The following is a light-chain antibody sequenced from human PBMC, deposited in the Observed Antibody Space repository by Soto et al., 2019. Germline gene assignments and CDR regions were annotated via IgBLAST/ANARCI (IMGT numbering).Light chain of an antibody. V-gene: IGKV1-39*01. J-gene: IGKJ4*01. Sequence: DIRMTQSPSSLSASVGDRVTITCRASQSVTTYVDWYQQKPGKAPKLLIYVASSLQSGVPSRFSGSGSGTDFALHISSLQPEDSATYFCQQTYTIPPLSFGGGTKVEIK. CDR2: VAS. CDR1: QSVTTY. CDR3: QQTYTIPPLS.